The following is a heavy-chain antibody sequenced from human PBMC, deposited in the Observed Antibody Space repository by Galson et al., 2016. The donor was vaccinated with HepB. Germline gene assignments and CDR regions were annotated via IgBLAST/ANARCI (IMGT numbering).Heavy chain of an antibody. J-gene: IGHJ2*01. Sequence: TLSLTCTVSGGPINTGGYYWGWIRQDPGKGLEWLGYIFYSGTTFYNPSLKSRVTISIDTSKNQFSLKLTSVTAADTAVYYRARRKMTFGERYFDLWVRGTLVTVSS. CDR1: GGPINTGGYY. D-gene: IGHD3-10*01. V-gene: IGHV4-31*03. CDR3: ARRKMTFGERYFDL. CDR2: IFYSGTT.